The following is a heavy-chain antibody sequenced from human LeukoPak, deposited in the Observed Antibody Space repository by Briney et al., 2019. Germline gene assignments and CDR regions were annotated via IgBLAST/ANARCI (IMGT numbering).Heavy chain of an antibody. Sequence: ASVKVSCKASGYTFTSYAMHWVRQAPGQRLEWMGWINAGNGNTKYSQKFQGRVTMTRDTSTSTVYMELSSLRSEDTAVYYCARDLPAKEASDIWGQGTMVTVSS. V-gene: IGHV1-3*01. CDR1: GYTFTSYA. CDR3: ARDLPAKEASDI. CDR2: INAGNGNT. J-gene: IGHJ3*02.